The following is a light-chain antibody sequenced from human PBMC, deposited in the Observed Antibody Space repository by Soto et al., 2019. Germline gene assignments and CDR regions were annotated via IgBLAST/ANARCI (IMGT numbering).Light chain of an antibody. CDR2: GNS. CDR1: SSNIGAGYE. Sequence: QSVLTQPPSVSGAPGQRVTISCTGSSSNIGAGYEIHWYQQLPGTAPKLLIYGNSNRPSGVPDRFSGSKSGTSASLAITGLQAEDEADYYSQSYDTSLSTSGVFGGGTKLTVL. J-gene: IGLJ3*02. V-gene: IGLV1-40*01. CDR3: QSYDTSLSTSGV.